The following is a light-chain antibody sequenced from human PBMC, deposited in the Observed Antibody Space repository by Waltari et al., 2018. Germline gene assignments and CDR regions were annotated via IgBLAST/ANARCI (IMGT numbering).Light chain of an antibody. CDR1: QNIGIY. CDR3: KQSHNTPWT. V-gene: IGKV1-39*01. CDR2: AAS. Sequence: DIQMTQSPSSLSASVGDRVTMTCRASQNIGIYLNWYQQKPGKAPKLLIYAASSLQSGVPSKFSGSGSETDFTLTISSLQPEDFATYYCKQSHNTPWTFGQGTKVEIK. J-gene: IGKJ1*01.